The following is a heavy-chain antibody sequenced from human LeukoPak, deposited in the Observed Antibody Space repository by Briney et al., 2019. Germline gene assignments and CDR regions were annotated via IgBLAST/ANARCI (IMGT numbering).Heavy chain of an antibody. CDR2: INWNGGST. Sequence: GGSLRLSCAASGFTFSSYGMHWVRQAPGKGLEWVSGINWNGGSTGYADSVKGRFTISRDNAKNSLYLQMNSLRAEDTALYYCAREWVDSSGYYFVSGYYYYMDVWGKGTTVTVSS. J-gene: IGHJ6*03. CDR1: GFTFSSYG. D-gene: IGHD3-22*01. CDR3: AREWVDSSGYYFVSGYYYYMDV. V-gene: IGHV3-20*04.